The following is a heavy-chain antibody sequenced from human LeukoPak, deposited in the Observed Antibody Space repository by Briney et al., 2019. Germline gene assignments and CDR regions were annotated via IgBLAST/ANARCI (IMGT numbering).Heavy chain of an antibody. CDR1: GGSITSGGYY. CDR3: ARETGAWYFDL. CDR2: IYYSGST. V-gene: IGHV4-31*03. J-gene: IGHJ2*01. D-gene: IGHD7-27*01. Sequence: PSETLSLTCTVSGGSITSGGYYWSWIRQLPGKGLEWIGYIYYSGSTYYNPSLKSRVTISVDTSKNQFSLKLSSVTAAHTAVYYCARETGAWYFDLWGRGTLVTVSS.